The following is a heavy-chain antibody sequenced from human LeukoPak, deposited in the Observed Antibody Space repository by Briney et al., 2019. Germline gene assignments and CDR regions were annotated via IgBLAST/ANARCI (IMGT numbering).Heavy chain of an antibody. V-gene: IGHV3-30-3*01. CDR1: GFTFSSYA. CDR3: ARSIRTRLSEMNDY. Sequence: GGSLRLSCAASGFTFSSYAMHWVRQAPGKGLEWVAVISYDGSNKYYADSVKGRFTISRGNSKNTLYLQMNSLRAEDTAVYYCARSIRTRLSEMNDYWDQGTLVTVSS. J-gene: IGHJ4*02. D-gene: IGHD3-3*02. CDR2: ISYDGSNK.